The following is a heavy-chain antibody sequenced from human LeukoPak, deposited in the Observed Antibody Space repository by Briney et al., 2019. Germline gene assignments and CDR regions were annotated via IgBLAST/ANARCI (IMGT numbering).Heavy chain of an antibody. V-gene: IGHV3-73*01. J-gene: IGHJ4*02. CDR2: IRPKANNYAT. CDR3: SRHEALPGDY. Sequence: GGSLRLSCAPSGVTFSGSTVHWVRQASERGLEWVGHIRPKANNYATAYAASVRGRFAISRDDSKNTAYLQLNSLKPEDTAVYYCSRHEALPGDYWGQGTLVSVSS. D-gene: IGHD2-21*02. CDR1: GVTFSGST.